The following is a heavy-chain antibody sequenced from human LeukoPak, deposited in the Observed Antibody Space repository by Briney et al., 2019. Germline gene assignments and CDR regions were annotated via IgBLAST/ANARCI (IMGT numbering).Heavy chain of an antibody. V-gene: IGHV1-18*01. CDR1: GYTFTSYG. CDR2: ISAYNGNT. CDR3: ARAYYDSSGYYYVFDY. D-gene: IGHD3-22*01. J-gene: IGHJ4*02. Sequence: ASVKVSCKASGYTFTSYGISWVRQAPGQGLEWMGWISAYNGNTNYAQKLQGRVTMTTDTSTSTAYMELRSLRSDDTAAYYCARAYYDSSGYYYVFDYWGQGTPVTVSS.